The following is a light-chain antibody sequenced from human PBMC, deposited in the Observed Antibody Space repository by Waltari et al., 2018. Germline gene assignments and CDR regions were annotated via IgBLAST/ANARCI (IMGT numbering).Light chain of an antibody. J-gene: IGLJ3*02. Sequence: QSALTQPASVSGSPGQSITISCTGTSSDVGGYNHVSWYQHLPGTAPKVMIYEVNNRPSGVSNRFSGSKSGNTASLTISGLQAEDEADYYCTSPTSSRTWVFGGGTKLTVL. V-gene: IGLV2-14*01. CDR1: SSDVGGYNH. CDR2: EVN. CDR3: TSPTSSRTWV.